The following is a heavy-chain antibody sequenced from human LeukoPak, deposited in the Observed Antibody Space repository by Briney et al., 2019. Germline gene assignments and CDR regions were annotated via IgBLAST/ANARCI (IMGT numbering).Heavy chain of an antibody. CDR3: VKDLTAVAVTSDY. V-gene: IGHV3-64D*06. D-gene: IGHD6-19*01. J-gene: IGHJ4*02. CDR2: ISSNGGST. CDR1: GFTFSSYA. Sequence: GGSLRLSCSASGFTFSSYATHWVRQAPGKGLEYVSAISSNGGSTYYADSVKGRFTISRDNSKNTLYLQMSSLRAEDTAVYYCVKDLTAVAVTSDYWGQGTLVTVSS.